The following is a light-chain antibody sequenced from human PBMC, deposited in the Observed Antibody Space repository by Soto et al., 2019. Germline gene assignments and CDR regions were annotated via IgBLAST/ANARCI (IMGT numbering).Light chain of an antibody. CDR1: QYXXXX. V-gene: IGKV1-6*01. Sequence: ATQMTQSPSSLSASVGDRITITCRASQYXXXXLGWYQQKPGKAPKLLIYAASSLQXGVPSRFSGSGSGTDXXXXXXXXXXXDFATYYCLQDYTYPLTFGGGTKVEI. CDR2: AAS. J-gene: IGKJ4*01. CDR3: LQDYTYPLT.